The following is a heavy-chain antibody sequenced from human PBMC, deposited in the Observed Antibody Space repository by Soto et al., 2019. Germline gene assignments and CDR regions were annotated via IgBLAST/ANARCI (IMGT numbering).Heavy chain of an antibody. D-gene: IGHD2-15*01. Sequence: DVQLVESGGGLVQPGRSLRLSCAASGFTFDDFAMHWVRRVPGKGLEWVSSITWNSNVIGYADSVKGRFTISRDNAKNSLYLQMNSLRPEDTAFYYCTRCGPDAFCGGGRCYFDYWGQGTLVTVSS. CDR3: TRCGPDAFCGGGRCYFDY. J-gene: IGHJ4*02. CDR1: GFTFDDFA. V-gene: IGHV3-9*01. CDR2: ITWNSNVI.